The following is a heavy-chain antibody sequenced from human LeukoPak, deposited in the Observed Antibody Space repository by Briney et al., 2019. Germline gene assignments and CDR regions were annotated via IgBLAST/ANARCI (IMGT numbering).Heavy chain of an antibody. Sequence: SETLSLTCTVSGGSISSSSYYWGWIRQPPGKGLEWIGSIYYSGSTYYNPSLKSRVTISVDTSKNQFSLKLSSVTAADTAVYYCARQSHQSDYWGQGTLVTVSS. V-gene: IGHV4-39*01. CDR2: IYYSGST. CDR3: ARQSHQSDY. CDR1: GGSISSSSYY. J-gene: IGHJ4*02.